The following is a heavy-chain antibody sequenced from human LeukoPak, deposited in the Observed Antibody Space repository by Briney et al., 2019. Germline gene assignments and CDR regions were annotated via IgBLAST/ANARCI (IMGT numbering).Heavy chain of an antibody. CDR3: ARSRWLDAFDY. CDR1: GFTFSSYR. V-gene: IGHV3-48*01. CDR2: ISSSSSTI. J-gene: IGHJ4*02. Sequence: GGSLRLSCAASGFTFSSYRMNWVRQAPGKGLEWVSYISSSSSTIYYADSVKGRFTISRDNAKNSLYLQMNSLRAEDTAVYYCARSRWLDAFDYWGQGTLVTVSS. D-gene: IGHD6-19*01.